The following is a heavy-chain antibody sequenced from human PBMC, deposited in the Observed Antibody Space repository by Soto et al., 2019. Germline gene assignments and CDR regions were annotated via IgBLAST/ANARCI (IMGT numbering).Heavy chain of an antibody. J-gene: IGHJ6*02. D-gene: IGHD6-6*01. CDR2: INHSGST. Sequence: PSETLSLTCAVYGGSFSGYYWSWIRQPPGKGLEWIGEINHSGSTNYNPSLKSRVTISVDTSKNQFSLQLNSVTPEDTAVYYCARDIAARPGDYYYYYGMDVWGQGTTVTVSS. CDR1: GGSFSGYY. CDR3: ARDIAARPGDYYYYYGMDV. V-gene: IGHV4-34*01.